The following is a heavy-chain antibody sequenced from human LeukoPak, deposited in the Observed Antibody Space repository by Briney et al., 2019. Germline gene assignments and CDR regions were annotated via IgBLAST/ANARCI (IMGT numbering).Heavy chain of an antibody. Sequence: PSETLSLTCTVSGGSTSSYYWSWIRQPPGKGLEWIGYIYYSGSTNYNPSLKSRVTISVDTSKNQFSLKLSSVTAADTAVYYCASLPPGDTAMVEDWFDPWGQGTLVTVSS. CDR3: ASLPPGDTAMVEDWFDP. CDR2: IYYSGST. D-gene: IGHD5-18*01. CDR1: GGSTSSYY. V-gene: IGHV4-59*08. J-gene: IGHJ5*02.